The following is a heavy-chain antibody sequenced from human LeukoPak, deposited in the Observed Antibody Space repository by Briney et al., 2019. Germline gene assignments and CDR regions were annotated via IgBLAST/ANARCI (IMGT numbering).Heavy chain of an antibody. Sequence: ASVKVSCKASGYTFTGYYMHWVRQAPGQGLEWMGWINPNSGDTNYAQKFQGRVTMTRDTSISTAYMELSRLRSDDTAVYYCARDRYGDYLFDYWGQGTLVTVSS. CDR1: GYTFTGYY. CDR3: ARDRYGDYLFDY. D-gene: IGHD4-17*01. CDR2: INPNSGDT. V-gene: IGHV1-2*02. J-gene: IGHJ4*02.